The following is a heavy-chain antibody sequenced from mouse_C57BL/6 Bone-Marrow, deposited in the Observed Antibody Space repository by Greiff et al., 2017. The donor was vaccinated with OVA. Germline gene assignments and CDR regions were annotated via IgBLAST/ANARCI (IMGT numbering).Heavy chain of an antibody. D-gene: IGHD1-1*01. CDR3: ARGTDGSSGWYFDV. CDR2: IDPSDSYT. Sequence: VQLQQPGAELVRPGTSVKLSCKASGYTFTSYWMHWVKQRPGQGLEWIGVIDPSDSYTNYNQKFKGKATLTVDKSASTASMQLSSVTSEDSSVYYCARGTDGSSGWYFDVWGTGTTVTVSS. CDR1: GYTFTSYW. V-gene: IGHV1-59*01. J-gene: IGHJ1*03.